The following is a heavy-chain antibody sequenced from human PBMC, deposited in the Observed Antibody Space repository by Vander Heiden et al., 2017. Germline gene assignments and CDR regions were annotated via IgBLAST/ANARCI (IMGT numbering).Heavy chain of an antibody. CDR2: MNPNSGNT. CDR3: ATLRFLVDYYGMDV. D-gene: IGHD3-3*01. J-gene: IGHJ6*02. Sequence: QVQLVQPGVEVKKPGASVKVSCKAAGYTFPSYDINWVRQATGQGLEWMGWMNPNSGNTGYAQKFQGRVTMTRNTSISTAYMELSSLRSEDTAVYYCATLRFLVDYYGMDVWGQGTTVTVSS. V-gene: IGHV1-8*01. CDR1: GYTFPSYD.